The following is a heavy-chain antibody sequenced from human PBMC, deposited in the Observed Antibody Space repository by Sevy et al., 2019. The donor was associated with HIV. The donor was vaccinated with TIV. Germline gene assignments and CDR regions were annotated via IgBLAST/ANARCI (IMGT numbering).Heavy chain of an antibody. CDR3: ARDIRNYYDYYYMDV. Sequence: LETLSLTCTVSGDSISSYYWSWIRQPAGKGLEWIGRIYPSGSTNYNPSLKSRVTMSLDTSKNQFSLKLSSLTAADTAVYYCARDIRNYYDYYYMDVWGKGTTVTVSS. CDR2: IYPSGST. D-gene: IGHD1-7*01. J-gene: IGHJ6*03. V-gene: IGHV4-4*07. CDR1: GDSISSYY.